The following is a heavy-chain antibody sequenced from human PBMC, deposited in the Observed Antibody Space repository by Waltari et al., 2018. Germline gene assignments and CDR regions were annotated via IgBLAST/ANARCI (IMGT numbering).Heavy chain of an antibody. CDR1: GYTFTGYY. Sequence: QVQLVQSGAEVKKPGASVKVSCKASGYTFTGYYMHWVRQAPGQGLEWMGWINPNSGGTNYAQKFQGRVTMTRDTSISTAYMELSRLGSDDTAVYYCARRGGYCSGGSCYFVKGVEMASDYWGQGTLVTVSS. CDR3: ARRGGYCSGGSCYFVKGVEMASDY. D-gene: IGHD2-15*01. CDR2: INPNSGGT. V-gene: IGHV1-2*02. J-gene: IGHJ4*02.